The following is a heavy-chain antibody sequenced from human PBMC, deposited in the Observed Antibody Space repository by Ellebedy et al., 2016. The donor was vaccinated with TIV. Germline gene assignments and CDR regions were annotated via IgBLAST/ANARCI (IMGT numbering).Heavy chain of an antibody. CDR3: ATRRVVGANYYYYGMDV. D-gene: IGHD1-26*01. CDR2: FDPEDGET. V-gene: IGHV1-24*01. Sequence: ASVKVSCKVSGYTLTELSMHWVRQAPGKGLEWMGGFDPEDGETIYAQKFQGRVTMTEDPSTDTAYMELSSLRSEDTAVYYCATRRVVGANYYYYGMDVWGQGTTVTVSS. J-gene: IGHJ6*02. CDR1: GYTLTELS.